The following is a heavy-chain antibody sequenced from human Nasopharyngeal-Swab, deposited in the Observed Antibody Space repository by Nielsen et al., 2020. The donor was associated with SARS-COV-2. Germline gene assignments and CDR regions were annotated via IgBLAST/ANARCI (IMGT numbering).Heavy chain of an antibody. CDR1: GFTFSSYD. D-gene: IGHD3-10*01. CDR2: IGTAGDT. V-gene: IGHV3-13*01. J-gene: IGHJ3*02. CDR3: ARSRSGSYFGAFDI. Sequence: GGSLRLSCAASGFTFSSYDMHWVRQATGKGLEWVSAIGTAGDTYYPDSVKGRFTISRDNSKNTLYLQMNSLRAEDTAVYYCARSRSGSYFGAFDIWGQGTMVTVSS.